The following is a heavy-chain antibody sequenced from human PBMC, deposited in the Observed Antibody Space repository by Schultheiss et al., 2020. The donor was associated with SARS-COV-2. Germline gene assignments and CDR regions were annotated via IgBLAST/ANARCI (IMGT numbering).Heavy chain of an antibody. CDR3: AKRRMVRGVIGAIDI. CDR2: IYSGGST. Sequence: GGSLRLSCAASGFTFSSYSMNWVRQAPGKGLEWVSVIYSGGSTYYADSVKGRFTISRDNSKNTLYLQMNSLRAEDTAVYYCAKRRMVRGVIGAIDIWGQGTMVTVTS. V-gene: IGHV3-66*04. D-gene: IGHD3-10*01. CDR1: GFTFSSYS. J-gene: IGHJ3*02.